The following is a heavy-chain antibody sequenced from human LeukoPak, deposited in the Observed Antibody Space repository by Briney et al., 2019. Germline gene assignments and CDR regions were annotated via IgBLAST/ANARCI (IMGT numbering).Heavy chain of an antibody. CDR1: RFTFSSEA. J-gene: IGHJ4*02. D-gene: IGHD6-6*01. CDR2: ISSNGGRT. V-gene: IGHV3-64*01. CDR3: ARATISSSSYYFDY. Sequence: GGSLTLSHAPSRFTFSSEATHWIRQAPGKGLEYVSAISSNGGRTYYANSVKGRFTISRDNSKNTLYLQMGSLRAEDMAVYYCARATISSSSYYFDYWGQGTLVTVSS.